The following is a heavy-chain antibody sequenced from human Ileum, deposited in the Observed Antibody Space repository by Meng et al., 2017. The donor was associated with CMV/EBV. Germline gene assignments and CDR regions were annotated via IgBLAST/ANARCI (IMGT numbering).Heavy chain of an antibody. CDR2: INPNSGGT. Sequence: ASVKVSCKASGYTFTGYYMHWVRQAPGEGLEWMGWINPNSGGTNYAQKFQGRVTMTRDTSISTAYMELSRLRSDDTAVYYCARMGYCSSTSCSDIPEYFQHWGQGTLVTVSS. CDR1: GYTFTGYY. CDR3: ARMGYCSSTSCSDIPEYFQH. V-gene: IGHV1-2*02. J-gene: IGHJ1*01. D-gene: IGHD2-2*01.